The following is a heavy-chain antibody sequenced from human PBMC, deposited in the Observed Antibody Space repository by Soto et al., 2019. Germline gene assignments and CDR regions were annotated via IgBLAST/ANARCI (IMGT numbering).Heavy chain of an antibody. CDR1: GGSISSYL. V-gene: IGHV4-59*01. CDR3: ASVSRDGDNPYYLDY. Sequence: QVQLQESGPGLVKPSETLSLTCTVSGGSISSYLWSWIRQPPGKGLEWIGYVFYSGSTHYNPSIKSRVTISVDTSKNQFSLKLSSVTAANTAVYYCASVSRDGDNPYYLDYWGQGTLVTVSS. J-gene: IGHJ4*02. CDR2: VFYSGST.